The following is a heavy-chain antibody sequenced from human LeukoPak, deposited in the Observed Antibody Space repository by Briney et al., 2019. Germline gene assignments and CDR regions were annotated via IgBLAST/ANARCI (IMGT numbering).Heavy chain of an antibody. D-gene: IGHD1-26*01. CDR2: ISSNGGST. V-gene: IGHV3-64*01. J-gene: IGHJ4*02. CDR3: ARESIVGATSHFDY. Sequence: PGGSLRLSCAASGFTFSSYAMHWVRHAPGERLEYVSAISSNGGSTYYANSVKGRFTISRDNSKNTLYLQMGSLRAEDMAVYYCARESIVGATSHFDYWGQGTLVTVSS. CDR1: GFTFSSYA.